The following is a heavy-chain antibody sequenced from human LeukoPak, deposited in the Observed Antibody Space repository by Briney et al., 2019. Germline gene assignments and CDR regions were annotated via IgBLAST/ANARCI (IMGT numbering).Heavy chain of an antibody. D-gene: IGHD3-10*01. CDR1: GFTFSSYA. CDR3: AKTEEITMVRGVIIVARYFDY. CDR2: ISGSGGST. Sequence: GGSLRLSCAASGFTFSSYAMSWVRQAPGKGLEWVSAISGSGGSTYYADSVKGRFTISRDNSKNTLYLQMNSLRAEDTAVYYCAKTEEITMVRGVIIVARYFDYWGQGTLVTVSS. J-gene: IGHJ4*02. V-gene: IGHV3-23*01.